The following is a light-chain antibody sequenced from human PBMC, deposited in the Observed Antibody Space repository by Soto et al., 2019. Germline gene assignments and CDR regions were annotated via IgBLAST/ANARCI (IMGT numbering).Light chain of an antibody. J-gene: IGKJ1*01. Sequence: EIVMTQSTATLSVSPGARATLSCRASQTISTNLAWYQHKPGQPPSLLIYGAATRATGVPARFSGSGSGTQFTLTITSLQSEDFAVYYCQQYNSWTWTFGQGTKVEIK. CDR1: QTISTN. V-gene: IGKV3-15*01. CDR3: QQYNSWTWT. CDR2: GAA.